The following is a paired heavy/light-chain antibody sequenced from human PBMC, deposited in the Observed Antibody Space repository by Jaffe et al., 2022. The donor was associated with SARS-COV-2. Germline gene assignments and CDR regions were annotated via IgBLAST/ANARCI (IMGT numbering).Heavy chain of an antibody. CDR3: AKVLREAGDQFRWFDP. CDR1: GFTFSNYA. V-gene: IGHV3-23*01. D-gene: IGHD7-27*01. CDR2: ISDSGGGT. J-gene: IGHJ5*02. Sequence: EVQLLESGGGLVQPGGSLRLSCAASGFTFSNYAMTWVRQAPGKGLEWVSGISDSGGGTYYADSVKGRFTISRDNSKNTLYLQMSSLRAEDTALYYCAKVLREAGDQFRWFDPWGQGTLVTVSS.
Light chain of an antibody. J-gene: IGKJ2*01. CDR1: QSVSSS. CDR2: SAS. Sequence: EIVMTQSPATLSVSPGERATLSCRASQSVSSSFAWYQHKPGQAPRLLFYSASTRATGIPARFSGSGSGTEFTLTISSLQSEDFAVYYCQQYKSWPYTFGQGTELEIK. CDR3: QQYKSWPYT. V-gene: IGKV3-15*01.